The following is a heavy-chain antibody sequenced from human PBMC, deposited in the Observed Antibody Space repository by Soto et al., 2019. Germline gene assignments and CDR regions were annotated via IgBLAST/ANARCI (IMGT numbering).Heavy chain of an antibody. CDR3: ARDTTIFGVVRHYYYGMDV. V-gene: IGHV3-21*01. CDR1: GFTFSSYS. D-gene: IGHD3-3*01. J-gene: IGHJ6*02. CDR2: ISSSSSYI. Sequence: EVQLVESGGGLVKPGGSLRLSCAASGFTFSSYSMNWVRQAPGKGLEWVSSISSSSSYIYYADSVKGRFTISRDNAKNSLSLQMNSLRAEDTAVYYCARDTTIFGVVRHYYYGMDVWGQGTTVTVSS.